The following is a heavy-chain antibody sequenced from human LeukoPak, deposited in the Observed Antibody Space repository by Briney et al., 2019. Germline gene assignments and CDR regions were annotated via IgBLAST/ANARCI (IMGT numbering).Heavy chain of an antibody. CDR2: IYTSGST. CDR3: ARGPTYYDSSGYYYFDY. CDR1: GGSISSYY. Sequence: SETLSLTCTVSGGSISSYYWSWIRQPAGKGLEWIGRIYTSGSTNYNPSLKSRVTMSVDTSKNQFSLKLSSVTAADTAVYYCARGPTYYDSSGYYYFDYWGQGTLVTVSS. J-gene: IGHJ4*02. D-gene: IGHD3-22*01. V-gene: IGHV4-4*07.